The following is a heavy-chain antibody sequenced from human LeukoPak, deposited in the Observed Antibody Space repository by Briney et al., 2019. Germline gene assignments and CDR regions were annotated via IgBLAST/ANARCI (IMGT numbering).Heavy chain of an antibody. J-gene: IGHJ3*02. CDR2: IIPIFGTA. Sequence: SVKVPCKASGGTFSSYAISWVRQAPGQGLEWMGGIIPIFGTANYAQKFQGRVTITADESTGTAYMELSSLRSEDTAVYYCASDMSLSYYDSSRGAFDIWGQGTMVTVSS. CDR1: GGTFSSYA. D-gene: IGHD3-22*01. V-gene: IGHV1-69*13. CDR3: ASDMSLSYYDSSRGAFDI.